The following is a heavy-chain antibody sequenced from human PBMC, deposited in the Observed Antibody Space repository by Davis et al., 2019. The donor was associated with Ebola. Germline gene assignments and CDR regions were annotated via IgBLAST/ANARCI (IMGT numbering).Heavy chain of an antibody. D-gene: IGHD5-12*01. J-gene: IGHJ4*02. CDR2: IYYSGST. Sequence: SETLSLTCTVSGGSISSSSYYWGWIRQPPGKGLEWIGSIYYSGSTYYNPSLKSRVTISVDTSKNQFSLKLSSVTAADTAVYYCAREGGYYFDYWGQGTLVTVSS. CDR1: GGSISSSSYY. V-gene: IGHV4-39*07. CDR3: AREGGYYFDY.